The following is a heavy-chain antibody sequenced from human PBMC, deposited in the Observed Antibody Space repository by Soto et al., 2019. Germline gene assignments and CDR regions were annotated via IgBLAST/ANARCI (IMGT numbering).Heavy chain of an antibody. CDR2: ISYDGSNK. D-gene: IGHD3-3*01. CDR3: ARDGWSGYYQDYYYYYGMDV. Sequence: PGGSLRLSCAASGFTFSSYAMHWVRQAPGKGLEWVAVISYDGSNKYYADSVKGRFTISRDNSKNTLYLQTNSLRAEDTAVYYCARDGWSGYYQDYYYYYGMDVWGQGTTVTVSS. CDR1: GFTFSSYA. J-gene: IGHJ6*02. V-gene: IGHV3-30-3*01.